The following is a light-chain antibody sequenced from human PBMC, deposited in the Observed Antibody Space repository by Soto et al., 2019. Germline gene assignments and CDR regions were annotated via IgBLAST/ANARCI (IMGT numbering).Light chain of an antibody. V-gene: IGLV7-43*01. Sequence: QAVVTQEPSLTVSPGGTVTLTCASSTGAVTTGNYPSWFQQKPGQPPRTLIYTTNDKHSWTPARFSGSLLGDKAALTLSGVQPEDEAEYYCLLYYGSAQLVFGVGTKVTVL. CDR1: TGAVTTGNY. CDR3: LLYYGSAQLV. J-gene: IGLJ3*02. CDR2: TTN.